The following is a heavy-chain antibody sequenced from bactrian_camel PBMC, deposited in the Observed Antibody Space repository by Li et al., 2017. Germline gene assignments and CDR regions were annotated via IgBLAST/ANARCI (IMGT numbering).Heavy chain of an antibody. CDR2: IYSDGTIR. Sequence: HVQLVESGGGLVQPGGSLRLSCAASGFTASTYWMYWVRQAPGKGLEWVSTIYSDGTIRYYADSVQGRFSISRDGAKKTTYLQMNSLKSEDTALYYCATDGGSWRKEYNYWGQGTQVTVS. D-gene: IGHD1*01. CDR1: GFTASTYW. CDR3: ATDGGSWRKEYNY. V-gene: IGHV3S6*01. J-gene: IGHJ4*01.